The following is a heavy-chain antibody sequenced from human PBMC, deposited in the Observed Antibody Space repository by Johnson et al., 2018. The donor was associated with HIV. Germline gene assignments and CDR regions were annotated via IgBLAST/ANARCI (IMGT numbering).Heavy chain of an antibody. Sequence: QVQLVESGGGVVQPGGSLRLPFAASGFTFSSYALHWVRQAPGKGLEWVAVISYDGGNKYDADSAKGRFTISRDNSKNTLYLQMNSLRAEDTAVYDCARDRPLAPFDIWGQGTMVTVSS. CDR1: GFTFSSYA. CDR3: ARDRPLAPFDI. CDR2: ISYDGGNK. V-gene: IGHV3-30-3*01. J-gene: IGHJ3*02.